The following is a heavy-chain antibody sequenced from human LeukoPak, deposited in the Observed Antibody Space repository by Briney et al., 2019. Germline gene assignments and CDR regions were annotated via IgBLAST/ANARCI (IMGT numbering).Heavy chain of an antibody. CDR3: ARSSYCSSTGCHRHFDY. CDR1: GGSISSGGYY. Sequence: SSETLSLTCTVSGGSISSGGYYWSWIRQHPGKGLEWIGYIYYSGSTYYNPSFKSRVTISVDTSKNQFSLKLSSVTAADTAVYYCARSSYCSSTGCHRHFDYWGQGTLVTVSS. D-gene: IGHD2-2*01. J-gene: IGHJ4*02. CDR2: IYYSGST. V-gene: IGHV4-31*03.